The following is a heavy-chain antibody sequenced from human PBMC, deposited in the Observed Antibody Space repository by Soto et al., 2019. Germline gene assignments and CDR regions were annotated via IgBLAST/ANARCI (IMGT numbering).Heavy chain of an antibody. CDR1: GFTFSSYA. CDR3: AKRPAGYCSGGSCYPFDY. CDR2: ISGSGGST. J-gene: IGHJ4*02. D-gene: IGHD2-15*01. Sequence: GGSLILSCAASGFTFSSYAMSGVRQAPGKGLEWVSAISGSGGSTYYADSVKGRFTISRDNSKNTLYLQMNSLRAEDTAVYYCAKRPAGYCSGGSCYPFDYWGQGTLVTVSS. V-gene: IGHV3-23*01.